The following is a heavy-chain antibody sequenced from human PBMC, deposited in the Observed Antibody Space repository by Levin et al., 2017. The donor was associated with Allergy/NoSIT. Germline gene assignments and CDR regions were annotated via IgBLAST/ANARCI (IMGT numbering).Heavy chain of an antibody. CDR3: ATVRRGTGTWHFDY. V-gene: IGHV4-59*02. J-gene: IGHJ4*02. CDR1: GDSVSSYY. CDR2: IYYSGNT. D-gene: IGHD1-7*01. Sequence: SETLSLTCTVSGDSVSSYYWSWIRQPPGKGLEWIGYIYYSGNTNYNPSLKSRATISGDTSNNQFSLKLRSVTAADTAVYYCATVRRGTGTWHFDYWGQGALVTVSP.